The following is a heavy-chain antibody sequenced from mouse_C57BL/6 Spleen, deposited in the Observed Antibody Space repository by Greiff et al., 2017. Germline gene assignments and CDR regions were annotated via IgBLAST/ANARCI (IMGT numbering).Heavy chain of an antibody. CDR1: GYAFSSYW. V-gene: IGHV1-80*01. J-gene: IGHJ4*01. CDR2: IYPGDGDT. CDR3: ARLPPKYYAMDY. Sequence: VQLQQSGAELVKPGASVKISCKASGYAFSSYWMNWVKQRPGKGLEWIGQIYPGDGDTNYNGKFKGKATLTADKSSSTAYMQLISLTSEDSAVYFCARLPPKYYAMDYWGQGTSVTVSS. D-gene: IGHD1-3*01.